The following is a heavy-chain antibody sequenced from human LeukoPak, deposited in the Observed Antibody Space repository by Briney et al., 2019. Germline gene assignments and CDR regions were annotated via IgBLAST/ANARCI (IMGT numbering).Heavy chain of an antibody. CDR1: GGSIRNSSFD. J-gene: IGHJ4*02. CDR3: ARHAVEGKSIQFYYFNF. CDR2: IYDSRTT. V-gene: IGHV4-39*01. Sequence: SETLSLTCAVWGGSIRNSSFDWGWIRQPQGKVGEWIASIYDSRTTYDNPSLKSRITKFADTSKNQVSLKLRSVTAADTAVYYCARHAVEGKSIQFYYFNFWGQGSLVPAPS. D-gene: IGHD5-24*01.